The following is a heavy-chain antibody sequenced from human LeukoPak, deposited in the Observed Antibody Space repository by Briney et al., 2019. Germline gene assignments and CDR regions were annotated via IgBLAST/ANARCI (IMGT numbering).Heavy chain of an antibody. CDR2: ISSNGGST. CDR3: ASLCSGGSCVDY. D-gene: IGHD2-15*01. V-gene: IGHV3-64*01. CDR1: GFTFSSYA. J-gene: IGHJ4*02. Sequence: GGSLRLSRAASGFTFSSYAMHWVRQAPGQGLEYVSAISSNGGSTYYANSVKGRFTISRDNSKNTLYLQMGSLRAEDMAVYYCASLCSGGSCVDYWGQGTLVTVSS.